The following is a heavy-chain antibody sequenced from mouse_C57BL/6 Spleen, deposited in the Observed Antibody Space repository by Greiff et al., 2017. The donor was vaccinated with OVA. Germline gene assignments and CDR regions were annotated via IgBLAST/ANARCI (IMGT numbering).Heavy chain of an antibody. CDR1: GYAFSSYW. J-gene: IGHJ3*01. V-gene: IGHV1-80*01. Sequence: QVQLQQSGAELVKPGASVKISCKASGYAFSSYWMNWVKQRPGKGLEWIGQIYPGDGDTNYNGKFKGKATLTADKSSSTAYMQLSSLTSEDSAVYFCARSRGTAQATWGFAYWGQGTLVTVSA. D-gene: IGHD3-2*02. CDR3: ARSRGTAQATWGFAY. CDR2: IYPGDGDT.